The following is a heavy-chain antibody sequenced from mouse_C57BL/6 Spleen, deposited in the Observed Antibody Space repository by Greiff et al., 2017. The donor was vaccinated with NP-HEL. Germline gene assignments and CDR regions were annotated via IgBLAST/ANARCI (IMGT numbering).Heavy chain of an antibody. J-gene: IGHJ2*01. Sequence: VQLQQSGAELVRPGTSVKVSCKASGYAFTNYLIEWVKQRPGQGLVWIGVINPGSGGTNYNEKFKGKATLTADKSSSTAYMQLSSLTSEDSAVYFCARSASLSTYYCDYWGQGTTLTVSA. V-gene: IGHV1-54*01. D-gene: IGHD6-2*01. CDR2: INPGSGGT. CDR1: GYAFTNYL. CDR3: ARSASLSTYYCDY.